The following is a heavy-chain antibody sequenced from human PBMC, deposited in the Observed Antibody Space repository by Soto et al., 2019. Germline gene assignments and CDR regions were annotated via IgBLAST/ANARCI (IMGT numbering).Heavy chain of an antibody. D-gene: IGHD3-10*01. V-gene: IGHV1-69*13. Sequence: SVKVSCKASGGTFSSYAISWVRQAPGQGLEWMGGIIPIFGTANYAQKFQGRVTITADESTSTAYMELSSLRSEDTAMYYCARVRAPADITMPFDPWGQGTLVTVSS. CDR1: GGTFSSYA. CDR3: ARVRAPADITMPFDP. J-gene: IGHJ5*02. CDR2: IIPIFGTA.